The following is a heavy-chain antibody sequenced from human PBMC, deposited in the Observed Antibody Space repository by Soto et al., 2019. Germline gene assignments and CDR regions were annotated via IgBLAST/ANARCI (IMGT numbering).Heavy chain of an antibody. D-gene: IGHD2-21*02. CDR2: INYSGSNI. V-gene: IGHV3-48*03. CDR1: GFTFSNSE. Sequence: GGSLRLSCAASGFTFSNSEMFWVRQAPGKGLEWVSKINYSGSNIYYSKSVKGRFTISRDNAKNSLYLQMNSLTDEDTAIYFCASEALCGADCYFFEYWGPGTMVTVYS. CDR3: ASEALCGADCYFFEY. J-gene: IGHJ4*02.